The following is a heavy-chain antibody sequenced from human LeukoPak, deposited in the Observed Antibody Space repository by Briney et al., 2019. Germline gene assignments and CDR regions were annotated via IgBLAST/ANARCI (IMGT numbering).Heavy chain of an antibody. CDR2: INPISGGT. CDR1: GYTFTGYY. Sequence: AASVKVSCKASGYTFTGYYMHWVRQAPGQGLEWMGWINPISGGTNYAQKFQGRVTMTRDTSISTAYMELSSLRSEDTAVYYCARVPPDDYDFWSGYQYYYYYYGMDVWGQGTTVTVSS. J-gene: IGHJ6*02. V-gene: IGHV1-2*02. CDR3: ARVPPDDYDFWSGYQYYYYYYGMDV. D-gene: IGHD3-3*01.